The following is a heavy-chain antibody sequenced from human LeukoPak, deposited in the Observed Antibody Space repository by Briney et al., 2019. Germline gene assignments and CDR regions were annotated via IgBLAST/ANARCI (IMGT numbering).Heavy chain of an antibody. V-gene: IGHV3-48*04. J-gene: IGHJ6*03. CDR2: ISSSGSTI. Sequence: QTGGSLRLSCAASGFTFSSYGMSWVRQAPGKGLEWVSYISSSGSTIYYADSVKGRFTISRDNAKNSLYLQMNSLRAEDTAVYYCARGGDYGYYYMDVWGKGTTVTVSS. CDR3: ARGGDYGYYYMDV. D-gene: IGHD4-17*01. CDR1: GFTFSSYG.